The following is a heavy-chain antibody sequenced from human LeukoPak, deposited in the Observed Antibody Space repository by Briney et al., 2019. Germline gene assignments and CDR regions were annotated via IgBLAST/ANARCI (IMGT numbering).Heavy chain of an antibody. CDR2: IYYGGNT. J-gene: IGHJ4*02. D-gene: IGHD6-13*01. CDR1: GGSISISSYY. CDR3: ARLYGSSGFYFDY. Sequence: SETLSLTCTVSGGSISISSYYWAWVRQPPGKGLEWIGSIYYGGNTYYNPSLKSRVTISVDTSTNQFSLNLSSVTAADTAVYYCARLYGSSGFYFDYWGQGTLVTVSS. V-gene: IGHV4-39*01.